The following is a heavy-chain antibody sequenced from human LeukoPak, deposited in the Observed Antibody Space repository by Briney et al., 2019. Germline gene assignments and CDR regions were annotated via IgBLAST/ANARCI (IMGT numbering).Heavy chain of an antibody. D-gene: IGHD2-15*01. CDR1: GESFSAYF. CDR2: INHRGGS. V-gene: IGHV4-34*01. Sequence: SETLSLTCAVSGESFSAYFWNWVRQAPGKPMEYIGEINHRGGSHYNPSLKSRITLSVDTSKNQFSLKLTSVTAADTAVYFCARGSSFDGYCSAGACDAGYYDSWGQGTPVTVSS. CDR3: ARGSSFDGYCSAGACDAGYYDS. J-gene: IGHJ4*02.